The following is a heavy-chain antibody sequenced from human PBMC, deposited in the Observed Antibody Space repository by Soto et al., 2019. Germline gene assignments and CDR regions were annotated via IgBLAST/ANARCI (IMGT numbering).Heavy chain of an antibody. J-gene: IGHJ6*02. V-gene: IGHV1-69*01. CDR1: GGTFSSYD. Sequence: QVQLVQSGAEVKKPGSSVKVSCKTSGGTFSSYDINWVRQAPGQGFEWMGGIIPIFATANYAQDFQVRVTITADESPSTADMELRSLRSEAKAGYYCTTYYYGMDVWGQGTTITVS. CDR3: TTYYYGMDV. CDR2: IIPIFATA.